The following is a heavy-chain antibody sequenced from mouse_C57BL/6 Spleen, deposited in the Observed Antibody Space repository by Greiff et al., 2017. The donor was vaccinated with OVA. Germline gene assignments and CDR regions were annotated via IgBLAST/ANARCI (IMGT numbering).Heavy chain of an antibody. D-gene: IGHD4-1*01. V-gene: IGHV5-17*01. Sequence: EVKLMESGGGLVKPGGSLKLSCAASGFTFSDYGMHWVRQAPEKGLEWVAYISSGSSTIYYADTVKGRFTISRDNAKNTLFLQMTSLRSEDTAMYYCAILGPDYWGQGTTLTVSS. CDR2: ISSGSSTI. CDR3: AILGPDY. J-gene: IGHJ2*01. CDR1: GFTFSDYG.